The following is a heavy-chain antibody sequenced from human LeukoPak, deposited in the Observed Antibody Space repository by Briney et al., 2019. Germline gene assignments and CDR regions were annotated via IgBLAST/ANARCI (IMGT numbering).Heavy chain of an antibody. CDR3: AGTYYYDSSPTY. Sequence: PSETLSLTCTVSGGSISSYYWSWIRQPPGKGLEWIGYIYYSGSTNYNPSLKSRVTISVDTSKNQFSLKLSSVTAADTAVYYCAGTYYYDSSPTYWGQGTLVTVSS. CDR1: GGSISSYY. V-gene: IGHV4-59*08. D-gene: IGHD3-22*01. J-gene: IGHJ4*02. CDR2: IYYSGST.